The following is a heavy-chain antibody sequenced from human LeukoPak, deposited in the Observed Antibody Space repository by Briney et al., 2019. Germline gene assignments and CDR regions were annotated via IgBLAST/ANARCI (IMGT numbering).Heavy chain of an antibody. J-gene: IGHJ3*02. D-gene: IGHD3-16*02. CDR3: ARQTPLYDYVWGSYRPDAFDI. CDR2: IYHSGST. Sequence: SETLSLTCTVSGYSISSGYHWGWIRQPPGKGLEWIGSIYHSGSTYYNPSLKSRVTISVDTSKNQFSLKLSSVTAADTAVYYCARQTPLYDYVWGSYRPDAFDIWGQGTMVTVSS. V-gene: IGHV4-38-2*02. CDR1: GYSISSGYH.